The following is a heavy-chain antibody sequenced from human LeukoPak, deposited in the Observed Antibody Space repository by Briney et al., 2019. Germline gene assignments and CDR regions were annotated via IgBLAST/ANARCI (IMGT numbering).Heavy chain of an antibody. V-gene: IGHV3-48*04. Sequence: GGSLRLSCTASGFRFGGYSIHWVRRAPGKGLEWLSYISVSGTIHADSVMGRVTVSRDNVKNSLYLQMNSLRAEDTAVYYCARIRGSTLPISYMDVWGKGTTVTVSS. D-gene: IGHD6-13*01. CDR1: GFRFGGYS. J-gene: IGHJ6*03. CDR2: ISVSGT. CDR3: ARIRGSTLPISYMDV.